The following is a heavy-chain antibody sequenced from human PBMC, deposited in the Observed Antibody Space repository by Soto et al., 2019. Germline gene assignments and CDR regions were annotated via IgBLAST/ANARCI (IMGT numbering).Heavy chain of an antibody. CDR1: GFTFDDYA. CDR2: IRWNSGSI. CDR3: ARGSWNDKYYFDY. J-gene: IGHJ4*02. D-gene: IGHD1-1*01. V-gene: IGHV3-9*01. Sequence: EVQLVESGGGLVQPGRSLRLSCAASGFTFDDYAMHWVRQAPGKGLEWVSGIRWNSGSIGYADSVKGRFTISRDNAKNALYLQMNSLRAEDTALYYCARGSWNDKYYFDYWGQGTLVTVSS.